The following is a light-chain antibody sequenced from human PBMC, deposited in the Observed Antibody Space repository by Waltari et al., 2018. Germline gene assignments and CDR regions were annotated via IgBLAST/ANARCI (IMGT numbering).Light chain of an antibody. CDR3: QHYLRLPVT. CDR1: QSVSRA. CDR2: GAS. Sequence: EIVLTQSPGTLSLSLGERATVSGRASQSVSRALAWYQQKPGQAPRLLIYGASTRATGLPDRFSGSGSGTDFSLTISRLEPDDFAVYYCQHYLRLPVTFGQGTTVEI. J-gene: IGKJ1*01. V-gene: IGKV3-20*01.